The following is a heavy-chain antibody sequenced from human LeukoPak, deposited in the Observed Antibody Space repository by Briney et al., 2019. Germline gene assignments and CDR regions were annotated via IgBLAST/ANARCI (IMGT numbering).Heavy chain of an antibody. Sequence: ASVKGSCKASGGTFSSYAISWVRQAPGQGLEWVGGIIPIFGTANYAQKFQGRVTITTDESTSTAYMELSSLRSEDTAVYYCATALSNIAAAGTLLYYYYYYMDVWGNGTTVTVYS. D-gene: IGHD6-13*01. CDR2: IIPIFGTA. CDR1: GGTFSSYA. J-gene: IGHJ6*03. V-gene: IGHV1-69*05. CDR3: ATALSNIAAAGTLLYYYYYYMDV.